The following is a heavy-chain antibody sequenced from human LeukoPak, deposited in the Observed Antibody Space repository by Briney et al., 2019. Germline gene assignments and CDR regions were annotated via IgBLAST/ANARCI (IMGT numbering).Heavy chain of an antibody. J-gene: IGHJ5*02. Sequence: ASVKVSCKASGYTFTGYYMHWVRQAPGPGLEWMGWINPNSGGTNYAQKFQGRVNMTRDTAISIAYMELSRLRSDDTAVYYSARVQIGIYEVDPWGQGTLVTVSS. CDR1: GYTFTGYY. D-gene: IGHD2/OR15-2a*01. CDR2: INPNSGGT. V-gene: IGHV1-2*02. CDR3: ARVQIGIYEVDP.